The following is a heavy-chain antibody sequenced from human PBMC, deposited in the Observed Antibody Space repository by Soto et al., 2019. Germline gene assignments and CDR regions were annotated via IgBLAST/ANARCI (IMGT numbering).Heavy chain of an antibody. D-gene: IGHD6-13*01. CDR3: ARVGAVAAAAQGVWFDP. V-gene: IGHV3-11*06. CDR1: GFTFSDYY. J-gene: IGHJ5*02. Sequence: GGSLRLSCAASGFTFSDYYMSWIRQAPGKGLEWVSYISSSSSYTNYAYSVKGRFTISRDNAKNSLYLQMNSLRAEDTAVYYCARVGAVAAAAQGVWFDPWGQGTLVTVSS. CDR2: ISSSSSYT.